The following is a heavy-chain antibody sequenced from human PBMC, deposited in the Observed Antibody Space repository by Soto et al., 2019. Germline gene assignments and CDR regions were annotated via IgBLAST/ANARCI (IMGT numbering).Heavy chain of an antibody. CDR3: ARGPDDSDVPRWDH. CDR2: INLRGGTT. Sequence: QVQLVQSGPEVRKPGASVRLSCATSGYNFNQYYIHWVRQAPGQGLEWMGIINLRGGTTEYAHKFRGRVTVTGDTSTRTAYMELSSLRSEDMAVYFCARGPDDSDVPRWDHWGQGTLITVSS. D-gene: IGHD4-17*01. J-gene: IGHJ4*02. CDR1: GYNFNQYY. V-gene: IGHV1-46*02.